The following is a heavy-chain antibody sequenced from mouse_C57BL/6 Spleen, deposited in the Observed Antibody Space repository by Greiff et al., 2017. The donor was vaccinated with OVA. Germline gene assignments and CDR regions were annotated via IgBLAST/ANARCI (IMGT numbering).Heavy chain of an antibody. CDR1: GYTFTDYE. CDR3: TRDYGSRRGFAY. J-gene: IGHJ3*01. D-gene: IGHD1-1*01. Sequence: QVQLQQSGAELVRPGASVTLSCKASGYTFTDYEMHWVKQTPVHGLEWIGAIDPETGGTAYNQKFKGKAILTADKSSSTAYMELRSLTSEDSAVYYCTRDYGSRRGFAYWGQGTLVTVSA. CDR2: IDPETGGT. V-gene: IGHV1-15*01.